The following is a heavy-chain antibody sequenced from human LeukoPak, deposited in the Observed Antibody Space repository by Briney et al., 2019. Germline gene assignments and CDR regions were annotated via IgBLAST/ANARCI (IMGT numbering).Heavy chain of an antibody. J-gene: IGHJ3*02. V-gene: IGHV3-74*01. D-gene: IGHD5-12*01. CDR1: GFTFSSYA. Sequence: GGSLRLSCAASGFTFSSYAMHWVRQAPGKGLVWVSRINSDGSSTSYADSVKGRFTISRDNAKNTLYLQMNSLRAEDTAVYYCARGASPLDAFDIWGQGTMVTVSS. CDR2: INSDGSST. CDR3: ARGASPLDAFDI.